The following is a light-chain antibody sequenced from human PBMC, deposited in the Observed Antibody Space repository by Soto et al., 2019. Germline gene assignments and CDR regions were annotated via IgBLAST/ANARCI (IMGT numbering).Light chain of an antibody. CDR1: RNIRNN. CDR2: DAS. J-gene: IGKJ3*01. CDR3: QQRDTWPPFT. V-gene: IGKV3-11*01. Sequence: EIVLTQSPATLSLSPGERATLSCRASRNIRNNLAWYQHKFGESPRLLISDASNRATGVPVRFSGSGSGTDFTLTISSLEPEDFAVYYCQQRDTWPPFTFGPGTKVEIK.